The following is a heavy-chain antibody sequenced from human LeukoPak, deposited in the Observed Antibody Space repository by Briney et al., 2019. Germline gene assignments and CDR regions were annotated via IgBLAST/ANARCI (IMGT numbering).Heavy chain of an antibody. D-gene: IGHD6-13*01. Sequence: GASVKVSCKASGYTFTSYGISWVRQAPGQGLEWMGWISAYNGNTNYAQKLQGRVTMTTDTSTSTAYMELRSLRSDDTAVYYCAGGTIAAADHYYYYYMDVWGKGTTVTVSS. V-gene: IGHV1-18*01. CDR1: GYTFTSYG. J-gene: IGHJ6*03. CDR3: AGGTIAAADHYYYYYMDV. CDR2: ISAYNGNT.